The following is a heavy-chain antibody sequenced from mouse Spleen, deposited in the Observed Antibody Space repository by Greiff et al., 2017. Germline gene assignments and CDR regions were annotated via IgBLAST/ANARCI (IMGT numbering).Heavy chain of an antibody. CDR1: GFSLNSYG. CDR3: ARYDDYAMDY. V-gene: IGHV2-2*01. CDR2: IWRGGST. Sequence: VQGVESGPGLVQPSQSLSITCTVSGFSLNSYGVHWVRQSPGKGLEWLGVIWRGGSTDYNAAFISRLSISKDNSKSQVFFKMNSLQADDTAIYYCARYDDYAMDYWGQGTSVTVSS. J-gene: IGHJ4*01. D-gene: IGHD2-12*01.